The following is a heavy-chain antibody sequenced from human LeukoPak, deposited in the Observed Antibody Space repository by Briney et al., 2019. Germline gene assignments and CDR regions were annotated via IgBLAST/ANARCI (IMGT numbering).Heavy chain of an antibody. Sequence: GGSLRLSCAASGFTFSSYSMTWVRQAPGKGLEWVSSISSSSSYIYYADSVKGRFTISRDNAKNSLYLQMNSLRAEDTAVYYCARVGSSSSGGPDYWGQGTLVTVSS. CDR1: GFTFSSYS. J-gene: IGHJ4*02. V-gene: IGHV3-21*01. D-gene: IGHD6-6*01. CDR2: ISSSSSYI. CDR3: ARVGSSSSGGPDY.